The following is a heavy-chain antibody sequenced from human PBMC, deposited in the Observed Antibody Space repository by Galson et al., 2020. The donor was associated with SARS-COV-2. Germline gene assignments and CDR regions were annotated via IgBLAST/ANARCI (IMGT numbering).Heavy chain of an antibody. CDR3: ASVGAAAGNYYYYYYMDV. D-gene: IGHD6-13*01. Sequence: GESLKISCAASGFTFSSYEMNWVRQAPGKGLEWVSYISSSGSTIYYADSVKGRFTISRDNAKNSLYLQMNSLRAEDTAVYYCASVGAAAGNYYYYYYMDVWGKGTTVTVSS. J-gene: IGHJ6*03. V-gene: IGHV3-48*03. CDR1: GFTFSSYE. CDR2: ISSSGSTI.